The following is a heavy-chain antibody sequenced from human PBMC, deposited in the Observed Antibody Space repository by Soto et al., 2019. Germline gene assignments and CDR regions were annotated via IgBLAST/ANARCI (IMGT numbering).Heavy chain of an antibody. CDR1: GGSISSYY. CDR2: IYYSGST. D-gene: IGHD3-22*01. Sequence: PSETLSLTCTVSGGSISSYYWSWIRQPPGKGLEWIGYIYYSGSTNYNPSLKSRVTISVDTSKNQFSLKLSSVTAADTAVYYCARDRWPLNYYDSSGHYRNWFDPWGQRTLVTVFS. J-gene: IGHJ5*02. CDR3: ARDRWPLNYYDSSGHYRNWFDP. V-gene: IGHV4-59*01.